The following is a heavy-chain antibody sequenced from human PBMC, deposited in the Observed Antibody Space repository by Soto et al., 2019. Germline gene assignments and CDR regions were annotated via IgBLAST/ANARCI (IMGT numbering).Heavy chain of an antibody. V-gene: IGHV1-18*01. CDR1: GYAFTTYG. CDR3: ASGKYGDY. J-gene: IGHJ4*02. Sequence: QVHLVQSGAEVKKPGASVKVSCKGSGYAFTTYGITWVRQAPGQGLEWMGWISAHNGNTNYAQKLQGRVTVTRDTPTSTAYLELRGRRSDDTAVYYCASGKYGDYWGQGALVTVSS. CDR2: ISAHNGNT. D-gene: IGHD1-26*01.